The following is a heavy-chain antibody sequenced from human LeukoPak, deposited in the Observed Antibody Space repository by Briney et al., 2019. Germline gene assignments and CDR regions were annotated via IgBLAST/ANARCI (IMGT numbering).Heavy chain of an antibody. Sequence: PGGSLRLSCAASGFTFSSYGMHWVRQAPGKGLEWVAVISYDGSNKYYADSVKGRFTISRDNSKNTLYLQMNSLRAEDTAVYYCAKDVSVGATIVDYWGQGTLVTVSS. CDR1: GFTFSSYG. V-gene: IGHV3-30*18. D-gene: IGHD1-26*01. J-gene: IGHJ4*02. CDR3: AKDVSVGATIVDY. CDR2: ISYDGSNK.